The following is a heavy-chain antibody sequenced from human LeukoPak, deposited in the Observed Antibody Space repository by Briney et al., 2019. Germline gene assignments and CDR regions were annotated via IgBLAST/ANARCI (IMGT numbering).Heavy chain of an antibody. CDR3: ARGDYDYVWGSYRYYDY. CDR2: INPNSGGT. J-gene: IGHJ4*02. CDR1: GYTFTGYY. Sequence: GASVKVSCYASGYTFTGYYMHWVRQAPGQGLEWMGWINPNSGGTNYAQKFQGRVTMTRDTSISTAYMELSRLRSDDTAVYYCARGDYDYVWGSYRYYDYRGQGTLVTVSS. V-gene: IGHV1-2*02. D-gene: IGHD3-16*02.